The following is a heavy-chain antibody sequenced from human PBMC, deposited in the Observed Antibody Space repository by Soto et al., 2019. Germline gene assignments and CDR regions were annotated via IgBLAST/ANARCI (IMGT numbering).Heavy chain of an antibody. CDR2: IYYSGST. CDR1: GGSISSYY. CDR3: ARSGRGPYGDLSFDY. D-gene: IGHD4-17*01. V-gene: IGHV4-59*01. Sequence: SETLSLTCTVSGGSISSYYWSWIRQPPGKGLEWIGYIYYSGSTNYNPSLKSRVTISVDTSKNQFSLKLSSVTAADTAVYYCARSGRGPYGDLSFDYWGQGTLVTVSS. J-gene: IGHJ4*02.